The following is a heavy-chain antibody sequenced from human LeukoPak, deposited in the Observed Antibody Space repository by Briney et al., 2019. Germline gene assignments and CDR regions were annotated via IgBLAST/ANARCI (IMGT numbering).Heavy chain of an antibody. CDR1: GYTLNYYD. CDR3: ARVKPVPTVSFDP. V-gene: IGHV1-8*01. J-gene: IGHJ5*02. Sequence: ASVKVSCKASGYTLNYYDINWVRHAPGQGLEWMGSINPNSGIPGYARKFRGRVTLTIDTSIRTAYMELSGLTYDDTAIYYCARVKPVPTVSFDPWGQGTLVTVSS. D-gene: IGHD4-17*01. CDR2: INPNSGIP.